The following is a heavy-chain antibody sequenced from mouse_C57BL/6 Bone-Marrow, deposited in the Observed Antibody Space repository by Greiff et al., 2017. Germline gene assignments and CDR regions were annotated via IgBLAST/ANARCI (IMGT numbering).Heavy chain of an antibody. CDR2: IYPRSGNT. Sequence: QVQLQQSGAELARPGASVKLSCTASGYTFTSYGISWVKQRTGQGLEWIGEIYPRSGNTYYNEKFKGKATLTADKSSSTAYMELRSLTSEDSAVYFCARGGDDYDGFAYWGQGTLVTVSA. CDR1: GYTFTSYG. J-gene: IGHJ3*01. D-gene: IGHD2-4*01. CDR3: ARGGDDYDGFAY. V-gene: IGHV1-81*01.